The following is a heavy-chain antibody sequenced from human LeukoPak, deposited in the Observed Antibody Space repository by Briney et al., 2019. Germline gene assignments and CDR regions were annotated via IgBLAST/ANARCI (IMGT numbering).Heavy chain of an antibody. CDR2: FDPEDGET. V-gene: IGHV1-24*01. J-gene: IGHJ4*02. D-gene: IGHD3-22*01. Sequence: ASVKVACKASGGTFSSYAISWVRQAPGKGLEWMGGFDPEDGETIYAQKFQGRVTMTEDTSTDTAYMELSSLRSEDTAMYYCATFYDSSGYYYGPYFDYWGQGTLVTVSS. CDR1: GGTFSSYA. CDR3: ATFYDSSGYYYGPYFDY.